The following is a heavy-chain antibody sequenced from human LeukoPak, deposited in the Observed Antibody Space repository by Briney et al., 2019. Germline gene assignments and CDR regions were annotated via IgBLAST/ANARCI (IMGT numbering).Heavy chain of an antibody. Sequence: SVKVSCKASGGTFSSYAISWVRQAPGQGLEWMGGIIPIFGTANYAQKFQSRVTITTDESTSTAYMELSSLRSEDTAVYYCASLVVVAATYNDYWGQGTLVTVSS. J-gene: IGHJ4*02. CDR2: IIPIFGTA. CDR3: ASLVVVAATYNDY. CDR1: GGTFSSYA. V-gene: IGHV1-69*05. D-gene: IGHD2-15*01.